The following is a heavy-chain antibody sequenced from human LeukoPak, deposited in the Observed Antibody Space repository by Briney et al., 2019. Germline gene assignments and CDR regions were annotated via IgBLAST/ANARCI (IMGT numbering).Heavy chain of an antibody. J-gene: IGHJ4*02. V-gene: IGHV3-23*01. Sequence: GGSLRLSCAASGFTFSTYAMTWVRQAPGKGLEWVSSVSGSGGSTYYADSVKGRFTISRDNSKNTLYLQMNSLRAEDTAVYYCAKEGDYGDYFDYWGQGTLVTVSS. CDR3: AKEGDYGDYFDY. D-gene: IGHD4-17*01. CDR2: VSGSGGST. CDR1: GFTFSTYA.